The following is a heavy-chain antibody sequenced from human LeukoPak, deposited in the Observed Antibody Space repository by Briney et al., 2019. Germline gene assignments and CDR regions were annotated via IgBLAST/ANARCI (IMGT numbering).Heavy chain of an antibody. Sequence: NPSETLSLTCAVYGGSFSGYYWSWIRQPPGKGLEWIGEINHSGSTNYNPSLKSRVTISVDTSKNQFSLKLSSVTAADTAVYYCARGNFRTMVWRQRPGIYYFDYWGQGTLVTVSS. CDR1: GGSFSGYY. J-gene: IGHJ4*02. CDR2: INHSGST. D-gene: IGHD3-10*01. V-gene: IGHV4-34*01. CDR3: ARGNFRTMVWRQRPGIYYFDY.